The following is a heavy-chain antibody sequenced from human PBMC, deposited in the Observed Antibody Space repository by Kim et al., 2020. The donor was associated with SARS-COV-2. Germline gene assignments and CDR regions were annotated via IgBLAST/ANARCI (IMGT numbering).Heavy chain of an antibody. CDR1: GGSISSSSYY. J-gene: IGHJ4*02. V-gene: IGHV4-39*07. CDR3: ARERVAGGLYFDY. CDR2: IYYSGST. Sequence: SETLSLTCTVSGGSISSSSYYWGWIRQPPGKGLEWIGSIYYSGSTYYNPSLKSRVTISVDTSKNQFSLKLSSVTAADTAVYYCARERVAGGLYFDYWGQGTLVTVSS. D-gene: IGHD6-19*01.